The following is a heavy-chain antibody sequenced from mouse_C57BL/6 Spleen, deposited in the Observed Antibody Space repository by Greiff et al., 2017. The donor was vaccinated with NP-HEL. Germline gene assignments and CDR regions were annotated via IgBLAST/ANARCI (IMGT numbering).Heavy chain of an antibody. V-gene: IGHV1-15*01. CDR1: GYTFTDYE. J-gene: IGHJ4*01. Sequence: VQLQQSGAELVRPGASVTLSCTASGYTFTDYEMHWVKQTPVHGLEWIGAIDPEAGGTAYTQKFKGKAIMTANKSSSTAYMELRSLTSEYSAVDYCTRSVGTTVVAPNMDYWGQGTSVTVSS. CDR3: TRSVGTTVVAPNMDY. CDR2: IDPEAGGT. D-gene: IGHD1-1*01.